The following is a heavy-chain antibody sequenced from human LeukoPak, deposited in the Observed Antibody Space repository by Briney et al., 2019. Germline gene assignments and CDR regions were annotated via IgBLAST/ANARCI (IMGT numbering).Heavy chain of an antibody. CDR2: VHYSGST. Sequence: SETLSLTCTVSGGSISSDYWGWIRQPPGKGLEWIAYVHYSGSTSYNPSLKSRVTISIDTSKNQFSLKLSSVTAADTAVYYCAGYGSGSYYKAFDYRGQGTLVTVSS. CDR3: AGYGSGSYYKAFDY. J-gene: IGHJ4*02. D-gene: IGHD3-10*01. V-gene: IGHV4-59*01. CDR1: GGSISSDY.